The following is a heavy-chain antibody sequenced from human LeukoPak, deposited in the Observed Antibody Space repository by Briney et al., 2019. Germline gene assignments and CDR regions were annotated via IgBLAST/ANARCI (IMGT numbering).Heavy chain of an antibody. D-gene: IGHD3-16*01. J-gene: IGHJ4*02. CDR3: ARDRLAGGETFDY. CDR1: GFSFRSFS. CDR2: ISASSSYI. Sequence: GGSLRLSCAASGFSFRSFSMDWVRQAPGKGLEWVSSISASSSYIAYADSVKGRFTLSRDNAKTSLYLQMNSLQTDDTAVYYCARDRLAGGETFDYWGQGTLVTVSS. V-gene: IGHV3-21*01.